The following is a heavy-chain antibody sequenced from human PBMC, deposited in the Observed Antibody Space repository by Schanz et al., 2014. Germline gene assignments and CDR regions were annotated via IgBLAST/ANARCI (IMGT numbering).Heavy chain of an antibody. D-gene: IGHD3-3*01. Sequence: VQLVESGGGVVQPGRSLRLSCAASGFIFSDYYMAWIRQAPGKGPEYVSYISSGGTTTYHSDSVKGRFTISRDSAENSLYLQMNSLRAEDTAVYYCVRDSFFAFDYWGQGTLVTVSS. CDR1: GFIFSDYY. CDR3: VRDSFFAFDY. J-gene: IGHJ4*02. CDR2: ISSGGTTT. V-gene: IGHV3-11*04.